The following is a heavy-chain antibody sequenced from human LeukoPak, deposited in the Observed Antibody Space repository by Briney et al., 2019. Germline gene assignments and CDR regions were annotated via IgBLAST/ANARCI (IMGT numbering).Heavy chain of an antibody. D-gene: IGHD1-26*01. CDR2: IDTDGSNT. V-gene: IGHV3-74*01. Sequence: GGSLRLSCAASGFTFSSYWMHWVRQAPGKGLVWVSRIDTDGSNTAYADSVKGRFTISRDNAKNTLYLQMNSLRAEDTAVYYCAKGATPFDYWGQGTLVTVSS. CDR3: AKGATPFDY. J-gene: IGHJ4*02. CDR1: GFTFSSYW.